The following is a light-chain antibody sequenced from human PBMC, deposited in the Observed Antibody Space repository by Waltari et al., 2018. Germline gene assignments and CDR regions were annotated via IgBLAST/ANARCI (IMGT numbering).Light chain of an antibody. J-gene: IGLJ2*01. CDR2: KDS. Sequence: SYELTQPSSVSVSPGQTARITCSGDVLATSYTRWFQQKPGQAPVLVIYKDSERPSGIPERFSGSSSGTTVTLTISGAQVEDEADYYCYSVDDNKRVFGGGTKLTVL. V-gene: IGLV3-27*01. CDR1: VLATSY. CDR3: YSVDDNKRV.